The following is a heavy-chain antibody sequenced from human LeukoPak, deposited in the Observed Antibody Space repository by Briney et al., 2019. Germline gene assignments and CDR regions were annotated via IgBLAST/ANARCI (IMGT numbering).Heavy chain of an antibody. CDR2: IKTDGTTT. J-gene: IGHJ4*02. V-gene: IGHV3-74*01. Sequence: GGSLRLSFVASGFIFSGYWMHWVRQAPGKGLEWVSRIKTDGTTTYYGDSVKGRFTVSRDNAKNTLYLQMNSLRAEDTAVYYCAPPPIAATGSWGQGTLVTVSS. CDR1: GFIFSGYW. CDR3: APPPIAATGS. D-gene: IGHD6-13*01.